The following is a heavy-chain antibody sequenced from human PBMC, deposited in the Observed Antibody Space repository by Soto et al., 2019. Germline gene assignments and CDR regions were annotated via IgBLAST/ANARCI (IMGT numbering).Heavy chain of an antibody. CDR3: AREPRTSIFGVVATYGMDV. V-gene: IGHV1-69*13. CDR1: GGTSNNYV. Sequence: GASVKVSCKASGGTSNNYVMNWARQAPGQGLEWMGGIIPFRGTTNYAQKFQGRVTITADESTSTAYMELSSLRSEDTAVYYCAREPRTSIFGVVATYGMDVWGQGTTVTVSS. CDR2: IIPFRGTT. J-gene: IGHJ6*02. D-gene: IGHD3-3*01.